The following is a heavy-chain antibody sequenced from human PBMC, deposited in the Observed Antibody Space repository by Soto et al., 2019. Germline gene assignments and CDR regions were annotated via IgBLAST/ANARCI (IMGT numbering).Heavy chain of an antibody. Sequence: QVQLVQSGAEVKKPGSSVKVSCKASGGTFSSYAISWVRQAPGQGLEWMGGIIPIFGTANYAQKFQGRVTITADESTSTAYMERSSLRSEDTAVYYCAASGYCSGGSCYSVDYWGQGTLVTVSS. CDR1: GGTFSSYA. J-gene: IGHJ4*02. V-gene: IGHV1-69*12. CDR2: IIPIFGTA. CDR3: AASGYCSGGSCYSVDY. D-gene: IGHD2-15*01.